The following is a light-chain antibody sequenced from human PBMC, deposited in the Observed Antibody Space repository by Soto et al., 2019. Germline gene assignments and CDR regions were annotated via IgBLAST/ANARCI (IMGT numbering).Light chain of an antibody. CDR3: QQYATSPPRT. CDR2: DAS. Sequence: EIVLTQSPGTLSLSPGVRATLSCRASQSVSNNFLAWYQQKPGQAPRLLIYDASSRATGIPDRFSGSGSGTDFTLTISSLEPEDFAVYYCQQYATSPPRTFGQGTKVEIK. CDR1: QSVSNNF. J-gene: IGKJ1*01. V-gene: IGKV3-20*01.